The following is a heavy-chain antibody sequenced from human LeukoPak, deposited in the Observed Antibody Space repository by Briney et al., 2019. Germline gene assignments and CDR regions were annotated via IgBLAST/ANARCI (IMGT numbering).Heavy chain of an antibody. CDR2: ISSESAYI. V-gene: IGHV3-21*01. CDR3: ARGETGSSGYDWVY. D-gene: IGHD5-12*01. J-gene: IGHJ4*02. Sequence: GGSLRLSCVGSGFTFSSYSMNWVRQAPGKGLEWVSPISSESAYILYADLVKGRFTTSRDNAKNSLYLHLDSLRAEDTAVYYCARGETGSSGYDWVYWGQGTPVTVSS. CDR1: GFTFSSYS.